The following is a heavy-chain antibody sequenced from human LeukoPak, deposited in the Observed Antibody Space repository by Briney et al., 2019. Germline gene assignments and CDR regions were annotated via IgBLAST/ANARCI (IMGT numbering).Heavy chain of an antibody. Sequence: PSETLSFTSTVSGDSISSSRYYGRWLRQPPGKGLEWIGSIYYSGKTHYIPSLKSRVTISVDTSKNQFSLKLSSVTAADTAVYYCARDLSGGRNYWGQGTVVTVSS. D-gene: IGHD3-16*01. CDR2: IYYSGKT. CDR3: ARDLSGGRNY. J-gene: IGHJ4*02. V-gene: IGHV4-39*02. CDR1: GDSISSSRYY.